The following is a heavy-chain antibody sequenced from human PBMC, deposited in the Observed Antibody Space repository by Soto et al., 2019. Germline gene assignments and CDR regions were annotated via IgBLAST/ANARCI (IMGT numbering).Heavy chain of an antibody. CDR2: IYPGDSDT. CDR3: ARSGGRFLEWPVDYYYGMDV. CDR1: GYSFTSYW. Sequence: GESLKISCKGSGYSFTSYWIGWVRQMPGKGLGWMGIIYPGDSDTRYSPSFQGQVTISADKSISTAYLQWSSLKASDTAMYYCARSGGRFLEWPVDYYYGMDVWGQGTTVTVSS. V-gene: IGHV5-51*01. J-gene: IGHJ6*02. D-gene: IGHD3-3*01.